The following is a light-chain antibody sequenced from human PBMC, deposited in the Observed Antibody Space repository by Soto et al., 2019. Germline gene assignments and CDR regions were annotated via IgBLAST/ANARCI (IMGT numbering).Light chain of an antibody. CDR1: QNVSSTY. Sequence: EILLTQSPATLSLSPGDKATLSCRASQNVSSTYLAWYQQKPGQAPRLLLYGASTRATDIPDRFSGSGSGTDFTLTISRLEPEDFAVYYCQQYGSSLITFGQGTRLEIK. V-gene: IGKV3-20*01. CDR2: GAS. J-gene: IGKJ5*01. CDR3: QQYGSSLIT.